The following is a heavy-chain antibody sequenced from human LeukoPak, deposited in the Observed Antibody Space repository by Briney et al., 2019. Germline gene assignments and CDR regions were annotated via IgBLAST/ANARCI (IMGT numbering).Heavy chain of an antibody. J-gene: IGHJ3*02. V-gene: IGHV4-31*03. D-gene: IGHD1-26*01. CDR3: ARGVGATTAAFDI. Sequence: SQTLSLTCTVSGGSISSGGYYWSWIRQHPGKGLEWIGYIYYSGSTYYNPSLKSRVTISVDTSKNQFSLKLSSVTAADTAVYYCARGVGATTAAFDIWGQETMVTVSS. CDR2: IYYSGST. CDR1: GGSISSGGYY.